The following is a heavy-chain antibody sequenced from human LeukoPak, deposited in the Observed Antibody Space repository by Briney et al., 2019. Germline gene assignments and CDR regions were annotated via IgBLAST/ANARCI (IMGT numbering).Heavy chain of an antibody. Sequence: SQTLSLTCTVSGGSISSGGYYWSWIRQHPGKGLEWIGYIYYSGSTYYNPSLKSRVTISVDTSKNQFSLKLSSVTAADTAVYYCASLLRRYSSHNWFDPWGQGTLVTVSS. V-gene: IGHV4-31*03. CDR3: ASLLRRYSSHNWFDP. CDR1: GGSISSGGYY. CDR2: IYYSGST. J-gene: IGHJ5*02. D-gene: IGHD6-13*01.